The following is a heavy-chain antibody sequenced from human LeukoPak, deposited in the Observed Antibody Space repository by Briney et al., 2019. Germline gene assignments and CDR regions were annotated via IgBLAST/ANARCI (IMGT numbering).Heavy chain of an antibody. CDR3: ARTYYNILTGYYRDRFDP. CDR1: GGSISSRNYY. Sequence: SETLSLTCSVSGGSISSRNYYWDWIRQPPGKGLEWIGSIYYSGSTYYNPSLKIRLTISVDTSKNQFSLKLSSVTAADTAVYYCARTYYNILTGYYRDRFDPWGQGTLVTVSS. V-gene: IGHV4-39*01. J-gene: IGHJ5*02. D-gene: IGHD3-9*01. CDR2: IYYSGST.